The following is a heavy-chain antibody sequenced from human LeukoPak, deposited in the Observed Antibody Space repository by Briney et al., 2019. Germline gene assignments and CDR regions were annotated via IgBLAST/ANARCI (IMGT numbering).Heavy chain of an antibody. CDR1: GVSISSSSYY. D-gene: IGHD6-13*01. J-gene: IGHJ6*03. Sequence: SETLSLTCNVSGVSISSSSYYWGWIRQPPGKGLEWIGSIYSSGSTYYNPSLKSRVTISVDTSKNQFSLKLSSVTAADTAVYYCASSSWYYYYMDVWGKGTTVTVSS. CDR2: IYSSGST. CDR3: ASSSWYYYYMDV. V-gene: IGHV4-39*07.